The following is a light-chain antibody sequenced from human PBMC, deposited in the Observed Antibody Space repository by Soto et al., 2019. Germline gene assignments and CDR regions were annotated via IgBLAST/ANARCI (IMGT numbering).Light chain of an antibody. V-gene: IGKV1-39*01. J-gene: IGKJ4*01. Sequence: DILMTQSPSSLSASVGDRVTITCRASQTISIDLNWYQQKPGKVPTLLISATSTLQSGVPSRFVGSGSGTDFTLTISSLQPEDFATYYCQQSHSTPTFGGGTKVEIK. CDR3: QQSHSTPT. CDR2: ATS. CDR1: QTISID.